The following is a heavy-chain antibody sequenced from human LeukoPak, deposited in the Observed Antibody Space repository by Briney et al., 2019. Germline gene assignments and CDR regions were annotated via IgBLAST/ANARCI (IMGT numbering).Heavy chain of an antibody. V-gene: IGHV1-46*01. J-gene: IGHJ4*02. D-gene: IGHD6-6*01. Sequence: ASVKVSCKASGYTFISYQMHWVRQAPGQGLEWMGIINPTGGSTSHAQKFQGRVTMTRDTSTSTVYMELSSLRSEDTAVYYCARKGSSSCFDYWGPGNPGHRLL. CDR2: INPTGGST. CDR1: GYTFISYQ. CDR3: ARKGSSSCFDY.